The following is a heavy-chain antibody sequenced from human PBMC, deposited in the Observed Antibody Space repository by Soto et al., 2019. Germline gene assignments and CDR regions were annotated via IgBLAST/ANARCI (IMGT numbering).Heavy chain of an antibody. J-gene: IGHJ1*01. Sequence: PGGSLRLSCAASGFTVSSYSMNWVRQAPGKGLEWVSYISYSGTTIYYADSVKGRFTISRDNAKNSLYLQMSSLRDEDSAIYYYVKAQSDSLFHDWGQGTLVTVSS. CDR1: GFTVSSYS. CDR2: ISYSGTTI. V-gene: IGHV3-48*02. D-gene: IGHD3-22*01. CDR3: VKAQSDSLFHD.